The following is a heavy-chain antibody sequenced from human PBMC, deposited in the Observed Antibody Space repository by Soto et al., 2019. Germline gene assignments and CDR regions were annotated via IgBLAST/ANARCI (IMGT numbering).Heavy chain of an antibody. Sequence: VQLVESGGGVVQPGRSLRLSCAASGFTFSSYGMHWVRQAPGKGLEWVAVIWYDGSNKYYADSVKGRFTISRDNSKNTLYLQMNSLRAEDTAVYYCARETYSSGWNFDYWGQGTLVTVSS. CDR1: GFTFSSYG. CDR2: IWYDGSNK. CDR3: ARETYSSGWNFDY. V-gene: IGHV3-33*01. D-gene: IGHD6-19*01. J-gene: IGHJ4*02.